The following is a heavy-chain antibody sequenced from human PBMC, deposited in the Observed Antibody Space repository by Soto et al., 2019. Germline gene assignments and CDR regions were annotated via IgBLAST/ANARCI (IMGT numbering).Heavy chain of an antibody. V-gene: IGHV3-30*18. Sequence: GGSLRLSCVASGFTFSSYGMNWVRQAPGKGLEWVAVISYDGNNKYYADSLKGRFTISRDNSKSTLYLQMDSLRAEDTAVYYCAKGVNRGYAIWVPGYWGQGTLVTVSS. CDR3: AKGVNRGYAIWVPGY. J-gene: IGHJ4*02. CDR2: ISYDGNNK. CDR1: GFTFSSYG. D-gene: IGHD5-12*01.